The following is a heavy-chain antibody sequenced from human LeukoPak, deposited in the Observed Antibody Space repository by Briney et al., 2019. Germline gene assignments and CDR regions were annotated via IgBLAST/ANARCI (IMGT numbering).Heavy chain of an antibody. CDR1: GFTVSSNY. V-gene: IGHV3-53*01. J-gene: IGHJ4*02. CDR2: IYSGGST. CDR3: ARGARLQPMGEF. Sequence: GGSLRLSCAASGFTVSSNYMSWVRQAPGKGLEWVSVIYSGGSTYYADSVKGRFTVSRDNSKTTMFLQMNSLRVEDTALYYCARGARLQPMGEFWGQGTLVTVSS. D-gene: IGHD4-11*01.